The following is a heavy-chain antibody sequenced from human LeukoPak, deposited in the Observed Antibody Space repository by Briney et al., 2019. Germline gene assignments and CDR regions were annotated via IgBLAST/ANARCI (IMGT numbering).Heavy chain of an antibody. D-gene: IGHD3-10*01. Sequence: GGSLRVSCAASGFTFSSYAMSWVRQAPGKGLEWVSAISGSDGSTYYADSVKGRFTISRDNSKNTLYLQMNSLTAEDTAVYYCAKDMGYSVRGVIITSHLFDYWGQGTLVTVSS. CDR1: GFTFSSYA. J-gene: IGHJ4*02. CDR3: AKDMGYSVRGVIITSHLFDY. CDR2: ISGSDGST. V-gene: IGHV3-23*01.